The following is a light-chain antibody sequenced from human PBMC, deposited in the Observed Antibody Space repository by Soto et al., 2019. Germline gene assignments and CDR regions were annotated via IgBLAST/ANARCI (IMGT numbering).Light chain of an antibody. CDR3: SLYTSENAYV. CDR1: SSDVGGYNR. CDR2: EVS. V-gene: IGLV2-14*01. Sequence: QSVLTQPASVSGSPGQSITISCTGTSSDVGGYNRVSWYQQHPDKAPKLIIYEVSKRPSGVPDRFSGSKSGNTASLTISGLQAADEADYYCSLYTSENAYVFGTGTKVTVL. J-gene: IGLJ1*01.